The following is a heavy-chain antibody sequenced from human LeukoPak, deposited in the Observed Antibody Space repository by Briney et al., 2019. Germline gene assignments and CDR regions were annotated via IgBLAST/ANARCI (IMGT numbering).Heavy chain of an antibody. V-gene: IGHV1-69*02. Sequence: SVKVTCKASGGTFSSYTISWVRQGPRQGLEWMGSIIPILGIANYAQKFQGRVTITADKSTSTAYMELSSLRSEDTAVYYCAWSGVNHYYDSSGLLYWGQGTLVTVSS. J-gene: IGHJ4*02. CDR1: GGTFSSYT. CDR3: AWSGVNHYYDSSGLLY. CDR2: IIPILGIA. D-gene: IGHD3-22*01.